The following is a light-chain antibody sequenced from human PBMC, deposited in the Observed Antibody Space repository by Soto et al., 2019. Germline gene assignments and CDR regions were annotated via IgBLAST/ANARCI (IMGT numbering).Light chain of an antibody. CDR3: SSYAGSNNVI. CDR2: ELT. Sequence: QSALPQPASASGSPGQSVSISCTGTSSDIGGYDYVSWFQHHPGRAPKLMIYELTKRPSGGPDRFSGSMSGNTASLTVSGLQAWDEAEYYCSSYAGSNNVILGGGTNQTVL. CDR1: SSDIGGYDY. V-gene: IGLV2-8*01. J-gene: IGLJ2*01.